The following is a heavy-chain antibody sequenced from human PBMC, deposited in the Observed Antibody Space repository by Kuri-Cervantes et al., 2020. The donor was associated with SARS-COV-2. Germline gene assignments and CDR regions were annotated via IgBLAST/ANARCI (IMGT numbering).Heavy chain of an antibody. J-gene: IGHJ4*02. Sequence: LSLTCAASGVTFSTYVMHWVRQPPGKGLEWGAFLQYDGGNEYHAASVQGRSNISRDNSKNTLYLQMDSLRAEDTAVYYCAEGSDFPDYWGQGTLVTVSS. CDR2: LQYDGGNE. CDR1: GVTFSTYV. V-gene: IGHV3-30*02. D-gene: IGHD3-3*01. CDR3: AEGSDFPDY.